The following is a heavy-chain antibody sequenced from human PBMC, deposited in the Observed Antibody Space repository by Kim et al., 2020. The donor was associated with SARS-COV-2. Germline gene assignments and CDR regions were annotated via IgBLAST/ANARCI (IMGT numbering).Heavy chain of an antibody. CDR3: SRRAYSSGWWYFDY. D-gene: IGHD6-19*01. Sequence: YADSVKGRFTIARDNAKNTLYLQMNSLRAEDTAVYYCSRRAYSSGWWYFDYWGQGTLVTVSS. J-gene: IGHJ4*02. V-gene: IGHV3-74*01.